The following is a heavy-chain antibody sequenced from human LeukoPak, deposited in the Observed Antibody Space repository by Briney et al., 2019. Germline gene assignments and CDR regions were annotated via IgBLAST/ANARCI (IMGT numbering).Heavy chain of an antibody. J-gene: IGHJ4*02. CDR2: ISGYNGNT. CDR3: ARDLEGDY. V-gene: IGHV1-18*01. CDR1: GYVFSNYA. Sequence: GASVKVSCKTSGYVFSNYAITWVRQAPGQGLEWMGWISGYNGNTNYAQNFEGRVTMTTDTSTSTVYMELKSLTSDGTAVYYCARDLEGDYWGQGTLVTVSS. D-gene: IGHD1-1*01.